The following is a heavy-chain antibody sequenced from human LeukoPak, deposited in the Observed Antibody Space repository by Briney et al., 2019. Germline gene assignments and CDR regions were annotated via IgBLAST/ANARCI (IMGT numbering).Heavy chain of an antibody. J-gene: IGHJ6*03. CDR1: GGSISSGSYY. CDR2: IYTSGST. V-gene: IGHV4-61*02. D-gene: IGHD3-10*01. Sequence: SQTLSLTCTVSGGSISSGSYYWSWIRQPAGKGLEWIGRIYTSGSTNYNPSLKSRVTISVDTSKNQFSLKLSSVTAADTAVYYCARQLLWFGELYYYYYYMDVWGKGTTVTISS. CDR3: ARQLLWFGELYYYYYYMDV.